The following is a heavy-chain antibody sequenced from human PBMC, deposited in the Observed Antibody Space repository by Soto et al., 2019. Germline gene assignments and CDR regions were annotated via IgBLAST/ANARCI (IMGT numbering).Heavy chain of an antibody. V-gene: IGHV4-30-4*01. J-gene: IGHJ4*02. CDR3: ARLTGTKRSFDY. CDR2: IYYNGST. Sequence: SETLSLTCTVSGGSISSGDYYWSWIRQPPGEGLEWIGYIYYNGSTYYNPSLKSRITISVDTSKNQFSLKLSSVTAADTAVYYCARLTGTKRSFDYWGQGNLVTVSS. CDR1: GGSISSGDYY. D-gene: IGHD1-7*01.